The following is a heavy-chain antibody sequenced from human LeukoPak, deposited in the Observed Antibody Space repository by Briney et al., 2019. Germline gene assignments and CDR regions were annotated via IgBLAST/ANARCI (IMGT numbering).Heavy chain of an antibody. Sequence: GGSLRLSCAASGLTFSSYAMSWVRQAPGKGLEWVSAISGSGGSTYYADSVKGRFTISRDNAENSLFLQMNSLRAEDTAVYYCARDPRYSSSWSQGDYMDVWGKGTTVTVSS. V-gene: IGHV3-23*01. CDR2: ISGSGGST. J-gene: IGHJ6*03. CDR3: ARDPRYSSSWSQGDYMDV. D-gene: IGHD6-13*01. CDR1: GLTFSSYA.